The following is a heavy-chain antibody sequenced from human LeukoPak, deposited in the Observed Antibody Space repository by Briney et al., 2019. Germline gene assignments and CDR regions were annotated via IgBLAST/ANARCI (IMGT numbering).Heavy chain of an antibody. CDR3: ATASHYSSGWYNVNYFDY. Sequence: ASVKVSCKVSGYTLTELSMHWVRQAPGKGLEWMGGFDPEDGETIYAQKFQGRVTMTEDTSTDTAYMELSSLRSEDTAVYYCATASHYSSGWYNVNYFDYWGQETLVTVSS. J-gene: IGHJ4*02. V-gene: IGHV1-24*01. CDR2: FDPEDGET. D-gene: IGHD6-19*01. CDR1: GYTLTELS.